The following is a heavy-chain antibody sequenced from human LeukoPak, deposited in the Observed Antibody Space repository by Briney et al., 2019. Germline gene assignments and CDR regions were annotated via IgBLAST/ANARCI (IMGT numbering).Heavy chain of an antibody. Sequence: ASVKVSCKASGFTFTSSAMQWVRQAPGQGLEWMGWISAYNGNTNYAQKLQGRVTMTTDTSTSTAYMELRSLRSDDTAVYYCARDENYYDSSGYHYFDYWGQGTLVTVSS. J-gene: IGHJ4*02. CDR1: GFTFTSSA. V-gene: IGHV1-18*01. D-gene: IGHD3-22*01. CDR2: ISAYNGNT. CDR3: ARDENYYDSSGYHYFDY.